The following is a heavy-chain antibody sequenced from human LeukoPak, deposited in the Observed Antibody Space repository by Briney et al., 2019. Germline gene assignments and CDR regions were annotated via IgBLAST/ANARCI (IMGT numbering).Heavy chain of an antibody. CDR2: IYYSGST. V-gene: IGHV4-31*03. Sequence: PSETLSLTCTVSGVSISSDNYYWSWIRQHPGKGLEWIGYIYYSGSTYYNPSLKSRVTISVDSSKNQFSLYLTSVIAADTAVYYCARENYYDSSGIFDYWGQGTLVTVSS. D-gene: IGHD3-22*01. CDR1: GVSISSDNYY. CDR3: ARENYYDSSGIFDY. J-gene: IGHJ4*02.